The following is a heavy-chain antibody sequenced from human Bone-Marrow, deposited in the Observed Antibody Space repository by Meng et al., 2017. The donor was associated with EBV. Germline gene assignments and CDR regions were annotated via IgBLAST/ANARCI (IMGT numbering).Heavy chain of an antibody. V-gene: IGHV3-66*01. J-gene: IGHJ4*02. CDR3: AGEHFDY. CDR2: IYSGGST. CDR1: GFTFSSYA. Sequence: VQLVASGGGLVPPGGPLRLSCAASGFTFSSYAMSWVRQARGKGLEWASVIYSGGSTYYADSVKGRFTISRDNSKNTLYLQMNSLRAEDTAVYYCAGEHFDYWGQGTLVTVSS.